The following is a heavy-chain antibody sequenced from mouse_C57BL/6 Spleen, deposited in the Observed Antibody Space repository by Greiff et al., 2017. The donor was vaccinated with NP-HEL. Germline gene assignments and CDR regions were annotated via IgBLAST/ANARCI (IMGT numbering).Heavy chain of an antibody. J-gene: IGHJ1*03. CDR1: GYTFTSYW. D-gene: IGHD1-1*01. V-gene: IGHV1-7*01. CDR3: ARFDYYGSSYGYADG. Sequence: VQLQESGAELAKPGASVKLSCKASGYTFTSYWMHWVKQRPGQGLEWIGYINPSSGYTKYNPKFKDKATLTADKSSSPAYMQLSSLAYEDSAVYCCARFDYYGSSYGYADGWGTGTTVTVSA. CDR2: INPSSGYT.